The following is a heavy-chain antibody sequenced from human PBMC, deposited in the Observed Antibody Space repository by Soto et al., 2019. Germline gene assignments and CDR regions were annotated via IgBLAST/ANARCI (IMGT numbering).Heavy chain of an antibody. CDR2: IYYSGST. CDR1: GGSVSSGSYY. CDR3: AREVTKTRNSWGRIYFAY. Sequence: QVQLQESGPGLVKPSETLSLTCTVSGGSVSSGSYYGSWIRQPPGKGLEWIGYIYYSGSTNYNPSLKSRVTISVDTSKNQFSLKLSSVTAADTAVYYCAREVTKTRNSWGRIYFAYWGQGTLVTVSS. D-gene: IGHD6-13*01. V-gene: IGHV4-61*01. J-gene: IGHJ4*02.